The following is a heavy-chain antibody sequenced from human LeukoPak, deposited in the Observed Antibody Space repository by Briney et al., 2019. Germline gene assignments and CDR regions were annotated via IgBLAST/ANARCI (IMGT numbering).Heavy chain of an antibody. CDR3: ARGGRLIYGDYAYAFDY. D-gene: IGHD4-17*01. CDR1: GGSFSSGSYY. J-gene: IGHJ4*02. Sequence: SETLSLTCTVSGGSFSSGSYYWSWIRQPPGKGLEWIGYIYYSGSTNYNPSLKSRVTISVDTSKNQFSLKLSSVTAADTAVYYCARGGRLIYGDYAYAFDYWGQGTLVTVSS. V-gene: IGHV4-61*01. CDR2: IYYSGST.